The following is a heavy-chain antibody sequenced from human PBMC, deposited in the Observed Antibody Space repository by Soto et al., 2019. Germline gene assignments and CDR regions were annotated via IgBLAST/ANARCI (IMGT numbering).Heavy chain of an antibody. CDR2: IYSSGAT. CDR1: GGSISCFY. V-gene: IGHV4-4*07. D-gene: IGHD2-21*02. Sequence: LETLSLTCTVAGGSISCFYWSWVRQPAGKGLEWIGRIYSSGATKYNPSLRNRVTMSVDTSTDQYSLNLASMTAADTAVYFCARGPFCGNDCYFDVWGQGTLVTVSS. J-gene: IGHJ4*02. CDR3: ARGPFCGNDCYFDV.